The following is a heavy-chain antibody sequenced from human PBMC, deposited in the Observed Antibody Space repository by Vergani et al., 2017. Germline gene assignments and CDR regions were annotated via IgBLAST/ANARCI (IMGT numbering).Heavy chain of an antibody. CDR2: INPSGGST. Sequence: QVQLVQSGAEVKKPGASVKVSCKASGYTFTSYYMHWVRQAPGQGLEWMGIINPSGGSTSYAQKFQGRVTMTRDTSTSTVYMELSSLRSEDTAVYYCARAYCSGGSCSPFDYWGQGTLVTVSS. V-gene: IGHV1-46*01. CDR3: ARAYCSGGSCSPFDY. J-gene: IGHJ4*02. D-gene: IGHD2-15*01. CDR1: GYTFTSYY.